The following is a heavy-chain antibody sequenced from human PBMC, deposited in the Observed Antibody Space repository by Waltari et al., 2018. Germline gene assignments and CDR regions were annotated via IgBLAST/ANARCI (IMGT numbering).Heavy chain of an antibody. J-gene: IGHJ2*01. V-gene: IGHV1-3*01. D-gene: IGHD2-15*01. Sequence: QVQLVQSGAEVKKPGASVKVSCKASGYTFTSYAMHWERQAPGQRLEWMGWINAGNGNTKYSQKFQGRVTITRDTSASTAYMELSSLRSEDTAVYYCASALLLSWYFDLWGRGTLVTVSS. CDR2: INAGNGNT. CDR1: GYTFTSYA. CDR3: ASALLLSWYFDL.